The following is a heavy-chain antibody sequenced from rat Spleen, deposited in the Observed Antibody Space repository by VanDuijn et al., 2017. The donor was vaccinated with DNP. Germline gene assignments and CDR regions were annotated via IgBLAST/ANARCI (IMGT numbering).Heavy chain of an antibody. J-gene: IGHJ2*01. D-gene: IGHD1-11*01. Sequence: QVQMRETGPGLVQTTQTLSVTCTVSGFSLANSGVHWVRQAPGKGLEWMGIIWGDGTTNYDSALKSRLSISRDTSKSQVFLKMNSLQTEDTAMYFCARSGRGALDYWGQGVMVTVSS. V-gene: IGHV2-77*01. CDR1: GFSLANSG. CDR2: IWGDGTT. CDR3: ARSGRGALDY.